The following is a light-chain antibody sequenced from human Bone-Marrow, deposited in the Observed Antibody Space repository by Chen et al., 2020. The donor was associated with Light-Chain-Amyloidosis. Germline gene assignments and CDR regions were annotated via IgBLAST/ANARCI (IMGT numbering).Light chain of an antibody. V-gene: IGKV3-20*01. CDR3: QQYGTSSLT. CDR2: GSS. J-gene: IGKJ4*01. Sequence: EIVLTQSPATLSLSPGEGANLSCRASQTISSNYLTWYQQKFGQAPRLLIYGSSSRATGIPDRFTGSGSGTDFTLTINRLEPEDFAMYYCQQYGTSSLTFGGGTKVEIK. CDR1: QTISSNY.